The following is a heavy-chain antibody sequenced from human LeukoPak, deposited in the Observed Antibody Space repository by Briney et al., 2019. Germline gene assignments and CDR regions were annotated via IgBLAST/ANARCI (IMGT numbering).Heavy chain of an antibody. D-gene: IGHD5-12*01. CDR2: INPNSGGT. V-gene: IGHV1-2*02. J-gene: IGHJ6*03. CDR1: GYTFTGYY. Sequence: ASVKVSCKASGYTFTGYYMHWVRQAPGQGLEWMGWINPNSGGTNSAQKFQGRVTMIRDTSISTAYMVLSRLRSDDTAVYYCARGIMATNWIYYYYNYMDVWGKGTTVTVSS. CDR3: ARGIMATNWIYYYYNYMDV.